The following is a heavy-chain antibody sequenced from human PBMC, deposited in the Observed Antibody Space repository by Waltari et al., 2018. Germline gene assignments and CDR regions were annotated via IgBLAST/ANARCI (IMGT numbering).Heavy chain of an antibody. CDR3: ARLPYSNGGYYFDY. D-gene: IGHD4-4*01. J-gene: IGHJ4*02. CDR2: SYLGTPSQSWSE. CDR1: GYFTSVGYD. Sequence: QLQLQESGPTLVKPSQTLSLTCAVSGYFTSVGYDWGWVRQPTGKGLESLASSYLGTPSQSWSESYNPSLRSRLTISLDTSRNVFSLKLTSVTAADTATYFCARLPYSNGGYYFDYWGQGIQVTVSS. V-gene: IGHV4-38-2*01.